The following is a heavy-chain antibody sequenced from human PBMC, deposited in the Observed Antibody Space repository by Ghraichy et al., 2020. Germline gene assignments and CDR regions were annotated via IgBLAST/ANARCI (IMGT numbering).Heavy chain of an antibody. J-gene: IGHJ4*02. V-gene: IGHV3-30*04. Sequence: GGSLRLSCAASGFTFSSYAMHWVRQAPGKGLEWVAVISYDGSNKYYADSVKGRFTISRDNSKNTLYLQMNSLRAEDTAVYYCARPVVPAAKVYYFDYWGQGTLVTVSS. D-gene: IGHD2-2*01. CDR3: ARPVVPAAKVYYFDY. CDR1: GFTFSSYA. CDR2: ISYDGSNK.